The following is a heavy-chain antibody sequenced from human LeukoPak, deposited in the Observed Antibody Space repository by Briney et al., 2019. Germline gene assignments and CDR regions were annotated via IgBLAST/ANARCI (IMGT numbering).Heavy chain of an antibody. Sequence: SETLSLTCTVSGGSISSYYWSWIRQPPGKGLEWIGFIFYSGTTNYNPSLKSRVTISVDTSKNQFSLKLSSVTAADTAVYYCASPAYYDYVWGSYRSDYWGPGTLVTVSS. CDR2: IFYSGTT. V-gene: IGHV4-59*08. CDR3: ASPAYYDYVWGSYRSDY. J-gene: IGHJ4*02. D-gene: IGHD3-16*02. CDR1: GGSISSYY.